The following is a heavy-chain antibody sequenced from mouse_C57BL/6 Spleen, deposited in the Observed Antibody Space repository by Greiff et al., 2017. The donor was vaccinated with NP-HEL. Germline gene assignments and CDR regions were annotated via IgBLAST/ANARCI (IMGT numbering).Heavy chain of an antibody. Sequence: VQLQESDAELVKPGASVTLSCKASGYTFTGYTIHWLKQRPDQGLEWIGCIYPRDGSTKYNEKFKGKATLTADKSSSTAYMQLHSLTSEDSAVYFCARKASWDVGYYLDDWGKGTTVTVSS. V-gene: IGHV1-78*01. CDR2: IYPRDGST. CDR1: GYTFTGYT. D-gene: IGHD4-1*01. CDR3: ARKASWDVGYYLDD. J-gene: IGHJ2*01.